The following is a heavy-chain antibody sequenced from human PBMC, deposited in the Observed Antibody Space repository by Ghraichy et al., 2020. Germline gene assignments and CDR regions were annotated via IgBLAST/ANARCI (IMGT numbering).Heavy chain of an antibody. CDR3: ARDTQRAFDI. Sequence: GESLNISCAASGFTVSSNYMGWVRQAPGKGLEWVSVIYSGGSTYYADSVKGRFTISRDNSKNTLYLQMNSLRAEDTAVYYCARDTQRAFDIWGQGTMVTVSS. V-gene: IGHV3-66*01. CDR2: IYSGGST. J-gene: IGHJ3*02. CDR1: GFTVSSNY.